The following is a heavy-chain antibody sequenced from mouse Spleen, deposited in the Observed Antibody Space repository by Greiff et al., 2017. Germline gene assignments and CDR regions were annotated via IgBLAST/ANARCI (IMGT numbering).Heavy chain of an antibody. CDR2: ISNGGGST. D-gene: IGHD1-1*01. Sequence: EVKLVESGGGLVQPGGSLKLSCAASGFTFSDYYMYWVRQTPEKRLEWVAYISNGGGSTYYPDTVKGRFTISRDNAKNTLYLQMSRLKSEDTAMYYCASPHYYGSSSAWFAYWGQGTLVTVSA. CDR3: ASPHYYGSSSAWFAY. CDR1: GFTFSDYY. J-gene: IGHJ3*01. V-gene: IGHV5-12*01.